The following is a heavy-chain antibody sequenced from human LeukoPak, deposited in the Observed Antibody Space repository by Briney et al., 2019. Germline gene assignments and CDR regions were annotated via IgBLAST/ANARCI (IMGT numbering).Heavy chain of an antibody. D-gene: IGHD6-13*01. CDR3: LSSSYYYYYGMDV. J-gene: IGHJ6*02. CDR2: INHSGST. Sequence: SETLSLTCTVSGGSIRSSYYYWGWIRQPPGKGLEWIGEINHSGSTNYNPSLKSRVTISVDTSKNQFSLKLSSVTAADTAVYYCLSSSYYYYYGMDVWGQGTTVTVSS. V-gene: IGHV4-39*07. CDR1: GGSIRSSYYY.